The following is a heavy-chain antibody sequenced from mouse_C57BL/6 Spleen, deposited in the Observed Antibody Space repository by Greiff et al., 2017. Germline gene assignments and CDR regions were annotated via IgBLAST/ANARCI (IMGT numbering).Heavy chain of an antibody. CDR2: IYPGSGNT. J-gene: IGHJ4*01. Sequence: QVQLQQSGPELVKPGASVKISCKASGYSFTSYYIHWVKQRPGQGLEWIGWIYPGSGNTKYNEKFKGKATLTADTSSSTAYMQLSSLTSEDSAVYYCASSAPTRGAMDYWGQGTSVTVSS. CDR1: GYSFTSYY. CDR3: ASSAPTRGAMDY. D-gene: IGHD3-1*01. V-gene: IGHV1-66*01.